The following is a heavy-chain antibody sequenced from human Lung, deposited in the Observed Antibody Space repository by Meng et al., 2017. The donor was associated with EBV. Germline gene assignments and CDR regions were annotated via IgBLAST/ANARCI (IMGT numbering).Heavy chain of an antibody. V-gene: IGHV4-4*02. J-gene: IGHJ4*02. Sequence: LQGSGPGLVRPSGTLSPTCSGSGGYISSSNGWSWVRQPPGKGLEWIGEIYHSGSTNYNPSLKSRVTISVDKSKNQFSLKLSSVTAADTAVYYCARVCEVCLDYWGQGTLVTVSS. CDR2: IYHSGST. D-gene: IGHD5/OR15-5a*01. CDR1: GGYISSSNG. CDR3: ARVCEVCLDY.